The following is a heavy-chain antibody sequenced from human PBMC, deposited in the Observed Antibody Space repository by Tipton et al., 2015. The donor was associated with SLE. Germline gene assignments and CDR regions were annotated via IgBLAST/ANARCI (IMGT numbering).Heavy chain of an antibody. CDR1: GGSINSFY. J-gene: IGHJ6*03. D-gene: IGHD3-16*01. CDR3: ARGGTLWYYYSYMDV. CDR2: INHSGST. Sequence: TLSLTCTVSGGSINSFYWSWIRQPPGKGLEWIGEINHSGSTNYNPSLKSRVTISVDTSKNQFSLKLSSVTAADTAVYYCARGGTLWYYYSYMDVWGKGTTVTVSS. V-gene: IGHV4-34*01.